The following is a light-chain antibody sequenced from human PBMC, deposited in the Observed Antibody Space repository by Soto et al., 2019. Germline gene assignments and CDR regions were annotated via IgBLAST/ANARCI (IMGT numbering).Light chain of an antibody. CDR1: QSISSR. V-gene: IGKV1-5*01. CDR3: QQYNSYSWT. CDR2: DAS. J-gene: IGKJ1*01. Sequence: DIQMTQSPSTLSASVGDRVTITCRASQSISSRLAWYQQNPGKAPKLLIYDASSLESGVPSRFSGSGSGTEFTLTISSLQPDDSATYYCQQYNSYSWTFGQGTKV.